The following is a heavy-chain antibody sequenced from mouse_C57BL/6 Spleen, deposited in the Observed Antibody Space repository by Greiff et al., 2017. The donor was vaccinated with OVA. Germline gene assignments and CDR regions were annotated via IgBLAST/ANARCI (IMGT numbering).Heavy chain of an antibody. CDR2: IYPGSGST. D-gene: IGHD1-1*01. Sequence: VQLQQPGAELVKPGASVKMSCKASGYTFTSYWITWVKQRPGQGLEWIGDIYPGSGSTNYNEKFKSKATLTVDTSSSTAYMQLSSLTSEDSAVYYCAGLYYYGSSYDAMDYWGQGTSVTVSS. J-gene: IGHJ4*01. CDR3: AGLYYYGSSYDAMDY. CDR1: GYTFTSYW. V-gene: IGHV1-55*01.